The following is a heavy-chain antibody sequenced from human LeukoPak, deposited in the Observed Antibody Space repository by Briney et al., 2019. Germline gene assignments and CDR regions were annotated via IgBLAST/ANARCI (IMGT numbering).Heavy chain of an antibody. CDR3: ARDGPRLEAFDI. CDR2: INAGNGNT. J-gene: IGHJ3*02. V-gene: IGHV1-3*01. CDR1: RYTFTSYA. Sequence: AAVKVSCKPSRYTFTSYAMHWVPQAPRQRVKGMEWINAGNGNTKYSHTFKGRVTITRDTSASTAYMELSSLRSEDTAVYYCARDGPRLEAFDIWGQGTMVTVSS.